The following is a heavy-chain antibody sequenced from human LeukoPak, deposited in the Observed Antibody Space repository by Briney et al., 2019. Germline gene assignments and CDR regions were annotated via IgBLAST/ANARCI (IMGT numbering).Heavy chain of an antibody. CDR2: IDPSGGST. CDR3: ASTLRMDTAMVVDAFDI. Sequence: ASVKVSCKASGYTFTSYYMHWVRQAPGQGLEWMGIIDPSGGSTSYAQKFQGRVTMTRDMSTSTVYMELSSLRSEDTAVYYCASTLRMDTAMVVDAFDIWGQGTMVTVSS. CDR1: GYTFTSYY. V-gene: IGHV1-46*01. J-gene: IGHJ3*02. D-gene: IGHD5-18*01.